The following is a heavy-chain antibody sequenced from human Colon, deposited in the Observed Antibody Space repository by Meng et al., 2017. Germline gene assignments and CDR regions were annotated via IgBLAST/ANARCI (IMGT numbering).Heavy chain of an antibody. CDR3: ARAERCCYGYAFDY. Sequence: LQLEAAGHGLMTPAEILSLTCTVSGGSSNSDNDYWCWIRPPAGKGLEWIGTFFYGGDTYYTASIKRLATISKDTYKHQFSMRLTSVTAADTVVYFCARAERCCYGYAFDYWGQGMLVTVSS. V-gene: IGHV4-39*07. CDR2: FFYGGDT. J-gene: IGHJ4*02. CDR1: GGSSNSDNDY. D-gene: IGHD5-18*01.